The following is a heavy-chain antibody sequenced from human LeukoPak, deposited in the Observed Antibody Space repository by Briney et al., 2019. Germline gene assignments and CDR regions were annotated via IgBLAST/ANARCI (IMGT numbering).Heavy chain of an antibody. J-gene: IGHJ3*02. D-gene: IGHD1-26*01. CDR1: GFTFSIYA. V-gene: IGHV3-23*01. Sequence: GGSLRLSCAASGFTFSIYAMSWVRQAPGKGLEWVSAISGSGGTAYYADSVKGRFTISRDNSKNTLYLQMNSLRAEDTAVYYCAKDFGWELRGAFDIWGQGTMVTVSS. CDR3: AKDFGWELRGAFDI. CDR2: ISGSGGTA.